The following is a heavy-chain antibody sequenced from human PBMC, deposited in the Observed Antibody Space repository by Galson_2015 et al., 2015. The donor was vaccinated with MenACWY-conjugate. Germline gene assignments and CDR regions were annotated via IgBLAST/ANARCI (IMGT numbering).Heavy chain of an antibody. Sequence: SLRLSCAVSGFTFRNYWMTWVRQAPGKGPEWVASIKKDVSEKYYVDSVKGRFTISRDNTKNSMYLEMNILRAEDTAVYYCARGHDGMAIWGQETTVT. J-gene: IGHJ6*02. V-gene: IGHV3-7*03. CDR1: GFTFRNYW. CDR2: IKKDVSEK. CDR3: ARGHDGMAI.